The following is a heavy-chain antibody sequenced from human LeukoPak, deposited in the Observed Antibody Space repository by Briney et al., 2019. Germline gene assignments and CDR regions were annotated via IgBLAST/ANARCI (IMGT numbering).Heavy chain of an antibody. CDR3: ARGRYCSADICSGGDAFGI. V-gene: IGHV4-4*07. D-gene: IGHD2-15*01. J-gene: IGHJ3*02. CDR2: IYTRGST. CDR1: GGSINNYY. Sequence: TTSETLSLTCTVSGGSINNYYWSWIRQPAGKGLEWIGRIYTRGSTNYNPSLKSRVTMSVDTSKNQFSLKLSSVTAADTAVYYCARGRYCSADICSGGDAFGIWGQGTMVSVSS.